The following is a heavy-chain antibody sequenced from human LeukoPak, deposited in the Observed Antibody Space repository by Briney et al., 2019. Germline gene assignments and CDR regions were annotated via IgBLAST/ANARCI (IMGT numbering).Heavy chain of an antibody. D-gene: IGHD5-12*01. Sequence: GESLKISCKGSGYSFTSYCIGWVRQMPGKGPEWMGIIYPGDSDTRYSPSFQGQVTISADKSISTAYLQWSSLKASDTAMYYCARTATPFRSRSGYDYYYYYMDVWGKGPRSPSP. CDR2: IYPGDSDT. J-gene: IGHJ6*03. CDR3: ARTATPFRSRSGYDYYYYYMDV. V-gene: IGHV5-51*01. CDR1: GYSFTSYC.